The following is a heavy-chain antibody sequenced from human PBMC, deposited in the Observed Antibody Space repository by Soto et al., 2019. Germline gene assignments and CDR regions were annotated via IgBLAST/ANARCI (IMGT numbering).Heavy chain of an antibody. J-gene: IGHJ6*02. D-gene: IGHD5-18*01. CDR2: IYYSGNT. V-gene: IGHV4-31*03. CDR3: ARDRLMATAGTARHYFGLDV. CDR1: GGSIRSGGYY. Sequence: SETLSLTCTVSGGSIRSGGYYWSWVRQNPRRGLEWIGNIYYSGNTYYNPSLKSRLTISVDTSKNQFSLNLSSVTAADTAVCYCARDRLMATAGTARHYFGLDVWGQGTTVTVSS.